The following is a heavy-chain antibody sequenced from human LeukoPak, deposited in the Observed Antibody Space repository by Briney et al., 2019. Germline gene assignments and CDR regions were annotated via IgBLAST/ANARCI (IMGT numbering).Heavy chain of an antibody. V-gene: IGHV3-7*01. CDR1: GFTFSSYW. CDR2: IKQDGSEK. CDR3: ARDTYGSSGLYLDF. Sequence: GGSLRLSCAASGFTFSSYWMSRVRQAPGKGLEWVANIKQDGSEKYYVDSVKGRFTISRDNAKNSLYLQMSSLRADETAVYYCARDTYGSSGLYLDFWGQGTLVTVSS. D-gene: IGHD3-22*01. J-gene: IGHJ4*02.